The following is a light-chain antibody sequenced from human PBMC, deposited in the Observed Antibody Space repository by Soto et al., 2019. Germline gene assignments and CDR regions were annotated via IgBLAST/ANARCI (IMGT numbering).Light chain of an antibody. CDR1: QSVSSSH. Sequence: EIVLTQSPGTLSLSPGERATLSCRASQSVSSSHLAWYQQKPGQAPRLLISGASSRATGIPDRFTDSGSGTDFTLTISRLEPEDFAVYYCQQYGSSPRTFGQGTKVEIK. V-gene: IGKV3-20*01. J-gene: IGKJ1*01. CDR2: GAS. CDR3: QQYGSSPRT.